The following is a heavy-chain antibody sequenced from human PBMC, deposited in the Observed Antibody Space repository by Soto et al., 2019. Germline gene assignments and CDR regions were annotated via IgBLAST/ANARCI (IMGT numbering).Heavy chain of an antibody. D-gene: IGHD4-17*01. J-gene: IGHJ5*02. V-gene: IGHV1-24*01. CDR1: GYTLTELS. Sequence: GSSVKLSCKVSGYTLTELSMHWGRQAPGKGLEWMGGFDPEDGETIYAQKLQCRVTMTEDTSTDTAYMELSSLRSEDTAVYYCATAALNDHGEYHNWFDTWAQGTLVTVPS. CDR3: ATAALNDHGEYHNWFDT. CDR2: FDPEDGET.